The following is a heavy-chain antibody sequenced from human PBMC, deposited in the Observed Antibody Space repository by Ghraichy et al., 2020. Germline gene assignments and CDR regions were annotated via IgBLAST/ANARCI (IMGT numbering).Heavy chain of an antibody. V-gene: IGHV4-39*01. CDR1: GGSISSNDDY. J-gene: IGHJ3*02. CDR3: ARHHWRGNDAFDI. Sequence: ESLNISCTVSGGSISSNDDYWGWIRQPPGKGLEWIGSIFYNGNVYYNPSLKSRVTISVDTSKNQFSLKLSSVTAADTAVYYCARHHWRGNDAFDIWGQGTLFTVSS. D-gene: IGHD3-16*01. CDR2: IFYNGNV.